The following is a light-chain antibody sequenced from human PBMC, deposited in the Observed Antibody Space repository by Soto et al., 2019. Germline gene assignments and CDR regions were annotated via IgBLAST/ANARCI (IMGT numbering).Light chain of an antibody. CDR3: QQYANSPLT. V-gene: IGKV3-20*01. CDR2: GAS. Sequence: EIVLTQSPGTLSLSPGERATLSCRASQSVSSSYLAWYQQKPGQAPRLLIYGASSRATGIPDRFSGSGSGTDFTLTISRLEPEDFAVCYCQQYANSPLTFGPGTKVDIK. J-gene: IGKJ3*01. CDR1: QSVSSSY.